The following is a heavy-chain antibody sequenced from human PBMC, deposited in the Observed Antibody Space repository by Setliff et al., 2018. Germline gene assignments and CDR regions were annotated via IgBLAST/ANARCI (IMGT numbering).Heavy chain of an antibody. V-gene: IGHV4-59*11. CDR3: ARGYSYGSSKDHY. CDR2: IYYSGST. CDR1: GGSISSHY. J-gene: IGHJ4*02. Sequence: PSETLSLTCTVSGGSISSHYWSWIRQPPGKGLEWIGSIYYSGSTNYNPSLKSRVTISVDTSKNQFSLKLSSVTAADTAVYYCARGYSYGSSKDHYWGQGTPVTVSS. D-gene: IGHD5-18*01.